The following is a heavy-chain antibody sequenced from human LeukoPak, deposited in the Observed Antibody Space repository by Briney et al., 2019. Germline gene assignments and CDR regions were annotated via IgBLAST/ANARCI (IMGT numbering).Heavy chain of an antibody. CDR3: AREVAYSSSSLDY. V-gene: IGHV1-69*13. CDR1: GGTFSSYA. CDR2: IIPIFGTA. D-gene: IGHD6-6*01. J-gene: IGHJ4*02. Sequence: SVKVSCKASGGTFSSYAISWVRQAPGQGLEWMGGIIPIFGTANYAQKFQGRVTITADESTSTAYMELSRLRSDDTAVYYCAREVAYSSSSLDYWGQGTLVTVSS.